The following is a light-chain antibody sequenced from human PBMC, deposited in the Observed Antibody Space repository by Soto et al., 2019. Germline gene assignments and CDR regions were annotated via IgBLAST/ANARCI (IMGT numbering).Light chain of an antibody. V-gene: IGKV1-5*01. J-gene: IGKJ1*01. CDR2: DVS. Sequence: DIQMTQSPSTVSAYVGDSVTITCRASQSITTWLAWYQQRPGKAPKLLIYDVSSLQSGVPSRFSGSGSGTEFTLTISSLHPDDFATYYCQHYKMYSPWTFCQGTKVEIK. CDR3: QHYKMYSPWT. CDR1: QSITTW.